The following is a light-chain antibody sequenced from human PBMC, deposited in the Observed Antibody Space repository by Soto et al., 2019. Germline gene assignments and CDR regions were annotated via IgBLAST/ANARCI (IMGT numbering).Light chain of an antibody. CDR3: QQYNTWPGT. V-gene: IGKV3-15*01. CDR1: QNVSSK. J-gene: IGKJ1*01. Sequence: EIVLTQSPGTLSVSPGERATLSCRTSQNVSSKLAWYQQKPGQAPRLLFYGASTGATGIPARFSGSGSETEFTLSISSLQSEDFAVYYCQQYNTWPGTFGQGTKVYIK. CDR2: GAS.